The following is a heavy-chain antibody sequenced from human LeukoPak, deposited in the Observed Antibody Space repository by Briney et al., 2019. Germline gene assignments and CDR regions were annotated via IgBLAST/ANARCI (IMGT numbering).Heavy chain of an antibody. CDR2: ISYSGHT. J-gene: IGHJ4*02. CDR1: SGSISSYY. CDR3: ARHGYDTGNYLAHFDY. V-gene: IGHV4-59*08. Sequence: PETLSLTCTVSSGSISSYYWSWIRQPPGKGVEWIAYISYSGHTNSNASLKSRVTISVDTSKNQISLKLSSVTAADTAVYYCARHGYDTGNYLAHFDYWGQGTLVTVSS. D-gene: IGHD4-11*01.